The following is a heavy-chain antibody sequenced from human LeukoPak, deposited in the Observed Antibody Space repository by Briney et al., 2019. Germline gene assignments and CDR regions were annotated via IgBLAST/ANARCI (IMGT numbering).Heavy chain of an antibody. Sequence: GESLRLSCAASGFTFSSSAMNWVRQAPGKGLEWVSACGTDRDRYYADSVQGRFPISRDNSKNRLYLQMTSLRADDTAVYYSAKKTPGTHPFDYWGQGTLVTVSP. CDR3: AKKTPGTHPFDY. CDR2: CGTDRDR. CDR1: GFTFSSSA. V-gene: IGHV3-23*01. D-gene: IGHD6-13*01. J-gene: IGHJ4*02.